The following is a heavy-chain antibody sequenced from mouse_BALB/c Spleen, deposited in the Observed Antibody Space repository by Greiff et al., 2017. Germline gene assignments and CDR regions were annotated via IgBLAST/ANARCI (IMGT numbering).Heavy chain of an antibody. CDR3: VHYPDY. CDR1: GFNIKDTY. CDR2: IDPANGNT. D-gene: IGHD1-2*01. J-gene: IGHJ2*01. V-gene: IGHV14-3*02. Sequence: VQLKQSGAELVKPGASVKLSCTASGFNIKDTYMHWVKQRPEQGLEWIGRIDPANGNTKYDPKFQGKATITADTSSNTAYLQISSLTSEDTAVYYCVHYPDYWGQGTTLTVSS.